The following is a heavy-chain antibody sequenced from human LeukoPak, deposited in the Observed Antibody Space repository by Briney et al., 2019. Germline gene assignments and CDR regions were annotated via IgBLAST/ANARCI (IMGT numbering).Heavy chain of an antibody. V-gene: IGHV1-46*01. CDR2: INPRGTST. CDR1: GYSFTSHY. J-gene: IGHJ4*02. D-gene: IGHD5-18*01. Sequence: GASVTVSCKASGYSFTSHYMCWVRHAPGQGLEWMGVINPRGTSTIYAEKFQGRILMTRDTSTSTAYMELSSLRSEDTAVYYCARGHIPFLDVDTAMVTDRFDYWGQGTLVTVSS. CDR3: ARGHIPFLDVDTAMVTDRFDY.